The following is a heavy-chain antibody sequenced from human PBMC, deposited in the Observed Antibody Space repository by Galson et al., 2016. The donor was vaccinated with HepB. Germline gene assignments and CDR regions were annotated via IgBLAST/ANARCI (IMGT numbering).Heavy chain of an antibody. D-gene: IGHD2-15*01. CDR3: AREGRGGRSAFDI. V-gene: IGHV4-39*07. CDR1: GGSISSSSYY. Sequence: SETLSLTCTVSGGSISSSSYYWAWIRQPPGKGLEWIGTIYYSGSTYYNPSLKSRLTISVDTSKNQFSLKLSSVTAADTAVYYCAREGRGGRSAFDIWGQGTMVTVSS. CDR2: IYYSGST. J-gene: IGHJ3*02.